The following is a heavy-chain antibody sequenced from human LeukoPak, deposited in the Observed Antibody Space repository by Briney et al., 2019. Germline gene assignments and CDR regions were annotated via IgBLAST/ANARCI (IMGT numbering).Heavy chain of an antibody. D-gene: IGHD6-13*01. CDR3: AKEVGAAAGTDNTFDY. V-gene: IGHV3-30*18. CDR1: GFTFSSYG. CDR2: ISYGGSNK. Sequence: PGGSLRLSCAASGFTFSSYGMHWVRQAPGKGLEWVAVISYGGSNKYYADSVKGRFAISRDNSKNTLYLQMNSLRAEDTAVYYCAKEVGAAAGTDNTFDYWGQGTLVTVSS. J-gene: IGHJ4*02.